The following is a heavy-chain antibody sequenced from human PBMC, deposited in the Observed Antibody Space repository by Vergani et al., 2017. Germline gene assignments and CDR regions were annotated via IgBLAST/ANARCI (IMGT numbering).Heavy chain of an antibody. CDR3: ARHRGWGLVVVAATPWYYYYGMDV. Sequence: EVQLVQSGAEVKKPGESLKISCKGSGYSFTSYWIGWVRQMPGKGLEWIGIIYPGDSDTRYSPSFQGQFTISADNSISTAYLQWSSLQASDTAMYYCARHRGWGLVVVAATPWYYYYGMDVWGQGTTVTVSS. V-gene: IGHV5-51*01. J-gene: IGHJ6*02. CDR2: IYPGDSDT. D-gene: IGHD2-15*01. CDR1: GYSFTSYW.